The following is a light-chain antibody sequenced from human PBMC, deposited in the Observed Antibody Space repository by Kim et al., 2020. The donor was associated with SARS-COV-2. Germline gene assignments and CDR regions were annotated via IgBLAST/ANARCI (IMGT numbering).Light chain of an antibody. CDR3: QQYGTSPLT. J-gene: IGKJ4*01. Sequence: PGERAALSCRASQSVSSSYLAWYQQKPGQAPRLRIYGASSRATGIPDRFSGSGSGTDFTLTITRLEPDDFAVYYCQQYGTSPLTFGGGTKLEI. CDR1: QSVSSSY. CDR2: GAS. V-gene: IGKV3-20*01.